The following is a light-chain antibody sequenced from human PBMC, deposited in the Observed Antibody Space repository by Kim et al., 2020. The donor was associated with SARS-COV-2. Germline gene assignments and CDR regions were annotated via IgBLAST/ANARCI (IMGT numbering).Light chain of an antibody. CDR3: QQYGSSPWT. CDR1: QRVSSRY. V-gene: IGKV3D-20*01. J-gene: IGKJ1*01. CDR2: DAS. Sequence: SPGDSATLSCRASQRVSSRYLAWYQQKPGLAPRLVIFDASTRATGIPVRFSGSGSGTDFTLTISRLEPEDFAMYYCQQYGSSPWTFGHGTKVDIK.